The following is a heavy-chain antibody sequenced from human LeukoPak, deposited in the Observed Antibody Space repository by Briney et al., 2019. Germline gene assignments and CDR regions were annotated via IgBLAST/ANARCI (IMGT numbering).Heavy chain of an antibody. CDR3: ARDLGEGDCYGCGTKAY. CDR1: GYTFTSYD. D-gene: IGHD2-21*02. CDR2: IIPIFGTA. Sequence: SVKVSCKAAGYTFTSYDINWVRQATGQGLEWMGGIIPIFGTANYAKKFQGSVTITADNSTSTAYMELSSLRSEDTAVYYCARDLGEGDCYGCGTKAYWGPGTLVTVSS. V-gene: IGHV1-69*06. J-gene: IGHJ4*02.